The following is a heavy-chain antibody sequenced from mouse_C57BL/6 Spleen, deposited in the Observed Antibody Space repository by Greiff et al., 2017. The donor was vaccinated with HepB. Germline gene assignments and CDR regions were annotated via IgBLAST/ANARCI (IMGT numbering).Heavy chain of an antibody. CDR3: ARHGSSYYAMDY. CDR1: GYTFTSYW. CDR2: IDPSDSYT. V-gene: IGHV1-69*01. Sequence: QVQLQQSGAELVMPGASVKLSCKASGYTFTSYWMHWVKQRPGQGLEWIGEIDPSDSYTNYNQKFKGKSTLTVDKSSSTAYMQLSSLTSEDSAVYYCARHGSSYYAMDYWGQGTSVTVSS. D-gene: IGHD1-1*01. J-gene: IGHJ4*01.